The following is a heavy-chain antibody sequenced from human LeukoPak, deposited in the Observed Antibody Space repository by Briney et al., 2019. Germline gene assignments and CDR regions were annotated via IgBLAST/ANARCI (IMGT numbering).Heavy chain of an antibody. CDR2: ISYDGSNK. Sequence: GGSLRLSCAASGFTFSSYAMHWVRQAPGKGLEWVAVISYDGSNKYYADSVKGRFTISRDNSKNTLYLQMNSLRAEDTAVYYCARDLGKTITIFDYWGQGTLVTVSS. J-gene: IGHJ4*02. CDR1: GFTFSSYA. V-gene: IGHV3-30-3*01. D-gene: IGHD3-3*01. CDR3: ARDLGKTITIFDY.